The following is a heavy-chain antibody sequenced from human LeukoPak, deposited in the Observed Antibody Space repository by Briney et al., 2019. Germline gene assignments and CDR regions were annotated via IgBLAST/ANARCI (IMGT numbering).Heavy chain of an antibody. J-gene: IGHJ6*04. CDR3: ARPYCSGGSCRGGMDV. V-gene: IGHV3-30*04. CDR2: ISYDGSNK. D-gene: IGHD2-15*01. CDR1: GFTFSSYA. Sequence: GGSLRLSCAASGFTFSSYAMHWVRQAPGKGLEWVAVISYDGSNKYYADSVKGRFTISRDNSKNTLYLQMNGLRAEDTAVYYCARPYCSGGSCRGGMDVWGKGTTVTVSS.